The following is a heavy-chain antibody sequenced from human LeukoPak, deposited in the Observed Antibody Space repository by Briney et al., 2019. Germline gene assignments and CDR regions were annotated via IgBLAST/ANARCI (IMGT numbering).Heavy chain of an antibody. Sequence: SETLSLTCTVSGGSISSYYWSWIRQPPGWGLEWIGYIYYSGSTNYNPSLKSRVTISVDTSKNQFSLKLSSVTAADTAVYYCAREISGYDWFDYWGQGTLVTVSS. V-gene: IGHV4-59*01. CDR2: IYYSGST. D-gene: IGHD5-12*01. J-gene: IGHJ4*02. CDR3: AREISGYDWFDY. CDR1: GGSISSYY.